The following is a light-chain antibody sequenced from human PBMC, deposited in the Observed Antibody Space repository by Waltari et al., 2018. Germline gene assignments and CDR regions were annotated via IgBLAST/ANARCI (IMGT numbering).Light chain of an antibody. V-gene: IGKV4-1*01. Sequence: IVMTPSPDSLPVSLGERATIHCKSSPSVLYRASNKNSLAWYQQKPGQPPKLLNYWASARESGTPGRVSGSGSGTDFTLTITSLQAEEVATYYCQQHYSTPPTFGGGTKVEI. CDR3: QQHYSTPPT. J-gene: IGKJ4*01. CDR1: PSVLYRASNKNS. CDR2: WAS.